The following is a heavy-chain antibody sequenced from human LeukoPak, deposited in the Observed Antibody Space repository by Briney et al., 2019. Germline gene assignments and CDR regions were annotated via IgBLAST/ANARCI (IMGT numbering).Heavy chain of an antibody. CDR2: IIPIFGTA. D-gene: IGHD4-17*01. V-gene: IGHV1-69*05. CDR1: GGTFSSYA. CDR3: ARAHRLWPRTTTGYYGMDV. J-gene: IGHJ6*02. Sequence: GASVKVSCKASGGTFSSYAISWVRQAPGQGLEWKGGIIPIFGTANYAQKLQGRVTMTTDTSTSTAYMELRSLRSDDTAVYYCARAHRLWPRTTTGYYGMDVWGQGTTVTVSS.